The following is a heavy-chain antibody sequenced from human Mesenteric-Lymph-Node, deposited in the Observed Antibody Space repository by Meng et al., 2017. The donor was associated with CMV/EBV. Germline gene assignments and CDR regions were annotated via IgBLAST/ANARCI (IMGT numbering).Heavy chain of an antibody. CDR1: GFTVSSNY. V-gene: IGHV3-66*02. Sequence: GESLKISCAASGFTVSSNYMSWVRQAPGKGLEWVSVIYNDGRSNYADSVKGRFTISRDNSKNTLYLQMNSLRVEDTAVYYCARDLGGTLDYWGQGTLVTVSS. D-gene: IGHD1-26*01. J-gene: IGHJ4*02. CDR2: IYNDGRS. CDR3: ARDLGGTLDY.